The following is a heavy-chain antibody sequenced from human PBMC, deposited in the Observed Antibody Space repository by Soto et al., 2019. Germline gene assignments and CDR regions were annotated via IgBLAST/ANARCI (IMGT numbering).Heavy chain of an antibody. CDR1: GFTFSNYG. J-gene: IGHJ6*02. V-gene: IGHV3-72*01. Sequence: GSLRLSCAASGFTFSNYGMYWVRQAPGKGLAWVDRTRKKGNSYTTEYAASVKGRFTISRDDSKNSLYLQMNSLKIEDTAVYYRARGHTVAGTRGGLWAQINNYYYGMDVWGQGTTVTVSS. CDR2: TRKKGNSYTT. CDR3: ARGHTVAGTRGGLWAQINNYYYGMDV. D-gene: IGHD6-19*01.